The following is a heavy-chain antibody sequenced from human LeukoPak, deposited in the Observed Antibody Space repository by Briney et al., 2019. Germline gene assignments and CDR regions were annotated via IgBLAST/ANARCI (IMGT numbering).Heavy chain of an antibody. J-gene: IGHJ3*02. V-gene: IGHV4-39*01. CDR3: ARRGLRFLGYAFDI. D-gene: IGHD3-3*01. Sequence: SETLSLTCTVSGGSISSSSYYWGWIRQPPGKGLEWIGSIYYSGSTYYNPSLKSRVTISVDTSKNQFSLKLSSVTAADTAVYYCARRGLRFLGYAFDIWGQGTMVTVSS. CDR2: IYYSGST. CDR1: GGSISSSSYY.